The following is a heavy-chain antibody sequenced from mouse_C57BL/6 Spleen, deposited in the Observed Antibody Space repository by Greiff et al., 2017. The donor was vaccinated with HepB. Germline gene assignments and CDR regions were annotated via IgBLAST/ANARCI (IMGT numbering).Heavy chain of an antibody. CDR1: GFTFSDYY. CDR3: ARHPTTPWYFDV. J-gene: IGHJ1*03. D-gene: IGHD1-1*01. V-gene: IGHV5-12*01. Sequence: DVMLVESGGGLVQPGGSLKLSCAASGFTFSDYYMYWVRQTPEKRLEWVAYISNGGGSTYYPDTVKGRFTISRDNAKNTLYLQMSRLKSEDTAMYYCARHPTTPWYFDVWGTGTTVTVSS. CDR2: ISNGGGST.